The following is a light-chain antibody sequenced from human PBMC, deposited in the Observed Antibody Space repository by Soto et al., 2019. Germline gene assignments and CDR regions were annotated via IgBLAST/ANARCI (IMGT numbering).Light chain of an antibody. V-gene: IGKV1-9*01. CDR2: SAS. CDR1: QGISNF. J-gene: IGKJ4*01. CDR3: QQFNSNPLT. Sequence: DIQLTQSPSFLSASVGDRVTITCRASQGISNFLAWYQQKAGKAPKLLIYSASTLQSGVPLRFSGSGSGTEFTLTISSLHPEDLATYFGQQFNSNPLTFGGGTKVEIK.